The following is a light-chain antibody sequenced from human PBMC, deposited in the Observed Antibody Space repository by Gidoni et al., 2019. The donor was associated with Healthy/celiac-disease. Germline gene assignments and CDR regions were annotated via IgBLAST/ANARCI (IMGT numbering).Light chain of an antibody. V-gene: IGKV1-39*01. J-gene: IGKJ4*02. CDR1: QSISSY. CDR2: AAS. CDR3: QQSYSTPQ. Sequence: DIQMTQSPSSLSASVVDRVTITCRASQSISSYLNWYQQTPRKAPKLLIYAASSLQSGVPSRFSGSGSGTDLTITIRSLQPEDFANYYWQQSYSTPQFGGGTKVEIK.